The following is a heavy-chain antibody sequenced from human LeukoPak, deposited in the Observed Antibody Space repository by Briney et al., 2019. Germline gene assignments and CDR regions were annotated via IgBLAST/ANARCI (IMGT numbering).Heavy chain of an antibody. J-gene: IGHJ4*02. V-gene: IGHV4-34*01. CDR1: GGSFSGYY. D-gene: IGHD5-24*01. CDR3: ARVDKGWLQCLY. Sequence: SETLSLTCAVYGGSFSGYYWSWIRQPPGKGLEWIGEINHSGSTNYNPSLKSRVTISVDTSKNQFSLKLSSVTAADTAVYYCARVDKGWLQCLYWGQGTLVTVSS. CDR2: INHSGST.